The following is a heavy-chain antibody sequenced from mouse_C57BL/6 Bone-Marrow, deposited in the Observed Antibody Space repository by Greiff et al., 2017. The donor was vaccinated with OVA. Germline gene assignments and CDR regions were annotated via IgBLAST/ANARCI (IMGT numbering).Heavy chain of an antibody. D-gene: IGHD1-1*01. CDR1: GYTFTSYG. CDR2: IYPRSGNT. CDR3: ANYDGSTWFAY. V-gene: IGHV1-81*01. J-gene: IGHJ3*01. Sequence: VKLMESGAELARPGASVKLSCKASGYTFTSYGISWVKQRTGQGLEWIGEIYPRSGNTYYNEKFKGKATLTADKSSSTAYMELRSLTSEDSAVYFCANYDGSTWFAYWGHGTLVTVSA.